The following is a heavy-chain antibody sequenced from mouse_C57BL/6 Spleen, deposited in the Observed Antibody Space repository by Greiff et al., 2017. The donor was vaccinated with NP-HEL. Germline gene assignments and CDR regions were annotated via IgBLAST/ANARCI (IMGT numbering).Heavy chain of an antibody. CDR1: GFTFSDYG. Sequence: EVKLMESGGGLVKPGGSLKLSCAASGFTFSDYGMHWVRQAPEKGLEWVAYISSGSSTIYYADTVKGRFTISRDNAKNTLFLQMTSLRSEDTAMYYCARGRLGDMDYWGQGTSVTVSS. J-gene: IGHJ4*01. V-gene: IGHV5-17*01. CDR2: ISSGSSTI. D-gene: IGHD3-3*01. CDR3: ARGRLGDMDY.